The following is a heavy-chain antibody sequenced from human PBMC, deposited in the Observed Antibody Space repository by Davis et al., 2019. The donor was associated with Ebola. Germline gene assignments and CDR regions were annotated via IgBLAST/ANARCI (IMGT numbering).Heavy chain of an antibody. CDR1: GSILSGSA. V-gene: IGHV3-73*01. CDR3: SGSYRGFDY. Sequence: GESLMTACAASGSILSGSALHRVRQASGKGLEWVGRIRSKANSYATAYAASVKGRFTIARDDSKNMAYLQMNSLKTEDTAVYFCSGSYRGFDYWGQGTLITVSS. D-gene: IGHD1-26*01. J-gene: IGHJ4*02. CDR2: IRSKANSYAT.